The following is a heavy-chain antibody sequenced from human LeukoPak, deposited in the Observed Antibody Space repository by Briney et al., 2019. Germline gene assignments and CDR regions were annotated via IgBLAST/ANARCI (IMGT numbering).Heavy chain of an antibody. J-gene: IGHJ3*02. Sequence: ASVKVSCKASGYTFTSYGISWVRQAPGQGLEWMGGIIPIFGTANYAQKFQGRVTITADESTSTAYMELSSLRSEDTAVYYCARDRQSTFGGVIVTPYDAFDIWGQGTMVTVSS. D-gene: IGHD3-16*02. V-gene: IGHV1-69*13. CDR1: GYTFTSYG. CDR3: ARDRQSTFGGVIVTPYDAFDI. CDR2: IIPIFGTA.